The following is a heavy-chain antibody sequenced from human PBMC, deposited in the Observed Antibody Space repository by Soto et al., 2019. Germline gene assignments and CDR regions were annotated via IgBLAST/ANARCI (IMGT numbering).Heavy chain of an antibody. V-gene: IGHV1-18*01. CDR1: GYNFISHS. J-gene: IGHJ6*02. D-gene: IGHD2-21*01. CDR2: ISAYNGNT. CDR3: ARGAFCGGSPGCRDMDV. Sequence: QLQLVQSGGEVKKPGASVMVSCKSSGYNFISHSITWVRQATGQGLEWMGRISAYNGNTNYAQKLPGRDTKNTDTSTNTAYIELMSQRSEDTAVYYWARGAFCGGSPGCRDMDVWGQGPTVSFSS.